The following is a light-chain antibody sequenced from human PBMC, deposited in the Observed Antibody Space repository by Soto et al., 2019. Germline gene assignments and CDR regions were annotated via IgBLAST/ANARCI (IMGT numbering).Light chain of an antibody. Sequence: EIVMTQSPATLSVSPGERATLSCRASQSVSGNLAWYQQKPCQPPRLLIYAASSRPTGIPARFSGSGSGTEFTLTISSLQSEDFAGYYCQQYNNWPPWTFGQGTKVEIK. J-gene: IGKJ1*01. CDR3: QQYNNWPPWT. V-gene: IGKV3-15*01. CDR2: AAS. CDR1: QSVSGN.